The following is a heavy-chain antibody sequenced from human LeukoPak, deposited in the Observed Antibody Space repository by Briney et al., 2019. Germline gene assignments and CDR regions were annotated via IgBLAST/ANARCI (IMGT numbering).Heavy chain of an antibody. CDR2: IYYSGST. D-gene: IGHD1-26*01. CDR3: ARLGSRGSYYY. Sequence: SETLSLTCTVSGGSISSSSYYWGWIRKPPGKGLVWIGSIYYSGSTYYNPSLKSRVTISVDTSKKPFSLKLRSVTAADTAVYYCARLGSRGSYYYWGQGTLVTVSS. J-gene: IGHJ4*02. V-gene: IGHV4-39*01. CDR1: GGSISSSSYY.